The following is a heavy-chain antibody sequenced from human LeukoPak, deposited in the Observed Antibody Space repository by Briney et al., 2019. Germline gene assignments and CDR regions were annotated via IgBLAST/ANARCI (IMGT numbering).Heavy chain of an antibody. CDR3: AKSRSMISTSCYNY. D-gene: IGHD2-2*02. CDR1: GFTFSAYA. V-gene: IGHV3-23*01. J-gene: IGHJ4*02. Sequence: GGSPRLSCAASGFTFSAYAMNWVRQAPGKGLEWVSSITGSDDSTYYADSVKDRFTISRDDSKNTLFLQMNSLRAEDTAVYYCAKSRSMISTSCYNYWGQGTLVTVSS. CDR2: ITGSDDST.